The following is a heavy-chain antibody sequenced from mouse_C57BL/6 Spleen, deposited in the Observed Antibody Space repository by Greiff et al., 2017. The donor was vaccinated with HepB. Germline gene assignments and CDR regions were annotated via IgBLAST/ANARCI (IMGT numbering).Heavy chain of an antibody. CDR3: TREGIYYGSSFAWFAD. Sequence: EVQRVESGTVLARPGASVKMSCKTSGYTFTSYWMHWVKQRPGQGLEWIGAIYPGNSDTSSNQKVKGKAKLTAVTSASTAYMELSSLTNEDSAVYYCTREGIYYGSSFAWFADWGQGTLVTVSA. J-gene: IGHJ3*01. CDR1: GYTFTSYW. V-gene: IGHV1-5*01. CDR2: IYPGNSDT. D-gene: IGHD1-1*01.